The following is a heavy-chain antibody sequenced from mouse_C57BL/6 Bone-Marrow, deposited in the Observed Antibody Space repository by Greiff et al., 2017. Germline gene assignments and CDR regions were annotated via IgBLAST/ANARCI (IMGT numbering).Heavy chain of an antibody. J-gene: IGHJ3*01. D-gene: IGHD2-4*01. V-gene: IGHV14-2*01. CDR2: IDPEDGDT. Sequence: VQLQQSGAELVKPGASVKLSCTASGFNIKDYYMHWVKQRTEQSLEWIGRIDPEDGDTKYAAKFKGKATITAEKSSNTAYLQLSSLTSEDTAVXYCARGRCDYSWFAYWGQGTLVTVSA. CDR3: ARGRCDYSWFAY. CDR1: GFNIKDYY.